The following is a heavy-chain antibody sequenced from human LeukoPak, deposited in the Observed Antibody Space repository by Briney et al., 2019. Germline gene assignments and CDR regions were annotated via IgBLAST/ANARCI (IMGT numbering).Heavy chain of an antibody. V-gene: IGHV4-59*08. CDR1: GGSLSTYY. CDR3: AVNLTKHTFDI. J-gene: IGHJ3*02. CDR2: IYYSGST. D-gene: IGHD1-1*01. Sequence: SETLSLTCTVSGGSLSTYYWSWIRQSPGKGLEWTGSIYYSGSTNYNPSLKSRVTISVDTSKNQFSLELSSVTAADTAVYYCAVNLTKHTFDIWGQGTMVTVSS.